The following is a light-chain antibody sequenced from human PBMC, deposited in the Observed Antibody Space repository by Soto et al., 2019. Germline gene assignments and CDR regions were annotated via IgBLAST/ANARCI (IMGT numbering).Light chain of an antibody. J-gene: IGKJ1*01. CDR3: EQSYSTRWT. CDR1: QTISHY. Sequence: DIPMTQSPSSLSASVGDRVTITCRASQTISHYLNWYQQKPGKAPKLLIYGASSLQSGVPSRFRGSGSGTDFTLSISSLQPEDFATYYCEQSYSTRWTFGQGTKLEIK. CDR2: GAS. V-gene: IGKV1-39*01.